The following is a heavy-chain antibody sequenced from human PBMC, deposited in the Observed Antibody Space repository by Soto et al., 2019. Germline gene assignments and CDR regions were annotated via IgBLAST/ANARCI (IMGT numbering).Heavy chain of an antibody. Sequence: GGSLRLSCAASGFTFSSFHMNWVRQAPGRGLEWVAYITSSSDTIYYSDSVKGRFTISRDNGKNSLFLQINSLRDEDTAVYYCGAGQYFSDYWGQGTLVTVSS. CDR3: GAGQYFSDY. CDR2: ITSSSDTI. CDR1: GFTFSSFH. D-gene: IGHD6-13*01. J-gene: IGHJ4*02. V-gene: IGHV3-48*02.